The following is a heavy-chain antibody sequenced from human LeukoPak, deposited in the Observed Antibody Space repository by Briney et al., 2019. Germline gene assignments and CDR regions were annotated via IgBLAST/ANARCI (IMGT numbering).Heavy chain of an antibody. V-gene: IGHV4-34*01. J-gene: IGHJ4*02. CDR2: INHSGST. CDR3: ARDLGYCSGGSCYLAQYDY. D-gene: IGHD2-15*01. Sequence: SETLSLTCAVYGGSFSGYYWSWIRQPPGKGLEWIGEINHSGSTNYNPSLKSRVTISVDTSKNQFSLKLSSVTAADTAVYYCARDLGYCSGGSCYLAQYDYWGQGTLVTVSS. CDR1: GGSFSGYY.